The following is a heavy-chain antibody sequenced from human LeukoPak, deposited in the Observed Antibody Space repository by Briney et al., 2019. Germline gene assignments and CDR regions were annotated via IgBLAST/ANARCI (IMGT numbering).Heavy chain of an antibody. V-gene: IGHV3-23*01. CDR1: GFTFSSYA. J-gene: IGHJ3*02. CDR3: AREYNSGPKQTDAFDI. CDR2: ISGSGGST. D-gene: IGHD3-22*01. Sequence: GGSLRLSCAASGFTFSSYAMSWVRQAPGKRLEWVSAISGSGGSTYYADSVKGRFLISRDNAKDTLYLQMNSLRTEDTAVYYCAREYNSGPKQTDAFDIWGQGTMVTVSS.